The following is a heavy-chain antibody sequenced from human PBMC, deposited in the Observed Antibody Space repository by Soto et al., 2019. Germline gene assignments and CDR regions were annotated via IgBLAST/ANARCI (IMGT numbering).Heavy chain of an antibody. CDR3: AADRSGIAVAAFDY. CDR1: GFTFTSSA. CDR2: IVVGSGNP. Sequence: QMQLVQSGPEVKKPGTSVKVSCKASGFTFTSSAVQWVRQARGQRLEWIGWIVVGSGNPNYAQKFQERVTITRDMSTSTAYMELSSLRSEDTAVYYCAADRSGIAVAAFDYWGQGTLVTVSS. D-gene: IGHD6-19*01. J-gene: IGHJ4*02. V-gene: IGHV1-58*01.